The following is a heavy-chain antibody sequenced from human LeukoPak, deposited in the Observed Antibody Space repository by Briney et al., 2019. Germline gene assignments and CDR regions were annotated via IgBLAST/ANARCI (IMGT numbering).Heavy chain of an antibody. D-gene: IGHD3-9*01. J-gene: IGHJ4*02. V-gene: IGHV3-23*01. CDR3: TTWFYDIGSHC. Sequence: GGSLRLSCAASGFTFSRYPISWVRQAPGKGLEWLSAISAGGGDTFYADSVRGRFTVSRDNSKSTLFLQMNSLRAEDTAMYYCTTWFYDIGSHCWGQGTLVTVSS. CDR2: ISAGGGDT. CDR1: GFTFSRYP.